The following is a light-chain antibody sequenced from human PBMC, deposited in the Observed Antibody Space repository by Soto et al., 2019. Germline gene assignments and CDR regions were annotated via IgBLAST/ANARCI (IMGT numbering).Light chain of an antibody. Sequence: QSALTQPASVSGSPGQSITISCTGNSNDVGGYNYVSWYQQHPGKAPKLMIYEVSNRPSGVSNRFSGSKSGNTASLTISGLQAEDEADYYCSSYTSRSTPVFGGGTKLTVL. J-gene: IGLJ2*01. CDR1: SNDVGGYNY. CDR3: SSYTSRSTPV. CDR2: EVS. V-gene: IGLV2-14*01.